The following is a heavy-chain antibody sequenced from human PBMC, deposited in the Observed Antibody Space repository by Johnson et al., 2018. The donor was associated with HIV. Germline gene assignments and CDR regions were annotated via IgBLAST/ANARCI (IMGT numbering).Heavy chain of an antibody. Sequence: QVQLVESGGGVVQPGRSLRLSCAASGFTVSSNYMSWVRQAPGKGLEWVAVIWYDGSNKYYADSVKGRFSISRDNAKNSLYLQMNSLRAEDTAVYYCARGLGAAAGAFDIWGQGTMVTVSS. D-gene: IGHD6-13*01. CDR2: IWYDGSNK. CDR3: ARGLGAAAGAFDI. CDR1: GFTVSSNY. V-gene: IGHV3-33*08. J-gene: IGHJ3*02.